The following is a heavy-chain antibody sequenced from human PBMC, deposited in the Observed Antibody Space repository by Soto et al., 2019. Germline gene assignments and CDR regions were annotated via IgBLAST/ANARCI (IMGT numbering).Heavy chain of an antibody. CDR3: ARRDTYYYDSSGYYGLDY. J-gene: IGHJ4*02. CDR2: IYPGDSDT. V-gene: IGHV5-51*01. CDR1: GYSFTSYW. D-gene: IGHD3-22*01. Sequence: PGESLKISCKGSGYSFTSYWIGWVRQMPGKGLEWMGIIYPGDSDTRYSPSFQGQVTISADKSISTAYLQWSSLKASDTAMYYCARRDTYYYDSSGYYGLDYWGQGTLVTVSS.